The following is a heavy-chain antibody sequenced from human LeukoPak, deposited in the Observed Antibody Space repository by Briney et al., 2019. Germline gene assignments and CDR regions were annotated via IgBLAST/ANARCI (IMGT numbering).Heavy chain of an antibody. CDR2: IYYSGNT. V-gene: IGHV4-61*08. Sequence: PSETLSLTCTVSGGSVSSGDYYWSWIRQPPGKGLEWIGYIYYSGNTEYNPSLNSRVTILLDTSKNQFSLKLNPVTAADTAVYYCARGGDILSGYCFDYWGQGTLVSVSS. CDR1: GGSVSSGDYY. CDR3: ARGGDILSGYCFDY. J-gene: IGHJ4*02. D-gene: IGHD3-9*01.